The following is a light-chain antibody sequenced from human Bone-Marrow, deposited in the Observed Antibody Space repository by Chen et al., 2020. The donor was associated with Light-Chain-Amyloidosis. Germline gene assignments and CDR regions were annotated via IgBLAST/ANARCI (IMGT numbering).Light chain of an antibody. J-gene: IGLJ2*01. CDR3: SSYTSSSAPVV. CDR2: AVR. Sequence: QSVLTQPASVAASPGQPITIHCTGPSSDLGGYDYVSWYQQHPGKAPKLLIYAVRIRPSGVSNRFSGSKSGNTASLAISGLRTEDEAAYYCSSYTSSSAPVVFGGGTKLTVL. CDR1: SSDLGGYDY. V-gene: IGLV2-14*03.